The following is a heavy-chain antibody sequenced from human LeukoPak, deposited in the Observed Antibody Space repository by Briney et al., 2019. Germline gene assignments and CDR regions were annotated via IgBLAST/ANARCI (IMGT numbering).Heavy chain of an antibody. D-gene: IGHD3-3*01. CDR3: VRVNNFWSGHYDY. CDR1: GFTFSSYC. V-gene: IGHV3-74*01. Sequence: GGSLRLSCAASGFTFSSYCMHWVRQAPGKGLEYVSRINSDGSTTTYADSVKGRFTSSRDNAKNTLYLQMNSLRADDTAVYYCVRVNNFWSGHYDYWGQGTLVTVSS. CDR2: INSDGSTT. J-gene: IGHJ4*02.